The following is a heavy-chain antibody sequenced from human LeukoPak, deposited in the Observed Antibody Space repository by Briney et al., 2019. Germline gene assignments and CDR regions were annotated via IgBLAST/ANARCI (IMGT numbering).Heavy chain of an antibody. D-gene: IGHD6-19*01. CDR1: GFTFSDYY. CDR2: ISSSGSTI. J-gene: IGHJ3*02. V-gene: IGHV3-11*04. CDR3: ARITTAGIRAFDI. Sequence: GGSLRLSCAASGFTFSDYYMSWIRQAPGKGLEWVSYISSSGSTIYYADSVKGRFTISRDNAKNSLYLQMNSLRVEDTALYYCARITTAGIRAFDIWGQGTTVTVSS.